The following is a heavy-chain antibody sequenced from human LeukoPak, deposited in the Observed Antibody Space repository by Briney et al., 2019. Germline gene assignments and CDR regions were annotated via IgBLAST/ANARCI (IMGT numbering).Heavy chain of an antibody. Sequence: GGSLRLSCAGSGFTFSNYNINWVRQAPGKGLEWVSSISGSSSHIHYADSVKGRFTISRDNGKNSLYLQMNSLRIEDTAIYYCARDLSAAAAADWGQGTLVTVSS. CDR2: ISGSSSHI. CDR1: GFTFSNYN. CDR3: ARDLSAAAAAD. D-gene: IGHD6-13*01. J-gene: IGHJ4*02. V-gene: IGHV3-21*06.